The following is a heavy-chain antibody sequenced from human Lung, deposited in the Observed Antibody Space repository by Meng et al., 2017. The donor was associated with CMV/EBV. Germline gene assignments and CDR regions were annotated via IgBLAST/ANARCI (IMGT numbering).Heavy chain of an antibody. Sequence: GGSLRLSCIASGFTFSNSYMSWIRQPPGKGLEWVANIKYDGSEKAYVGSVKGRFTISRDNTKNSWYLQRNSLTAEDTAVYYCARDPHFGALDYWGQGTLVTVSS. V-gene: IGHV3-7*01. J-gene: IGHJ4*02. CDR2: IKYDGSEK. CDR3: ARDPHFGALDY. D-gene: IGHD3-10*01. CDR1: GFTFSNSY.